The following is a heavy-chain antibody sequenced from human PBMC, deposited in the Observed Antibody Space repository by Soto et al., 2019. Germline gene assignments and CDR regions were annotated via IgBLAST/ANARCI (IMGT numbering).Heavy chain of an antibody. Sequence: PSETLSLTCTVSGGSISSYYWSWIRQPPGKGLEWIGYIYYSGSTNYNPSLKSRVTISVDTTKNQFSLKLSSVTAADTAVYYCARGGRTDTAMVTPYYYYGMDVWGQGTTVTVSS. CDR3: ARGGRTDTAMVTPYYYYGMDV. J-gene: IGHJ6*02. V-gene: IGHV4-59*01. CDR1: GGSISSYY. CDR2: IYYSGST. D-gene: IGHD5-18*01.